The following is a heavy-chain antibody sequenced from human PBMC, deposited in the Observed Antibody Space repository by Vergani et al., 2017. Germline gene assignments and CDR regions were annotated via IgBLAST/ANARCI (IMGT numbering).Heavy chain of an antibody. Sequence: EVELVQSGPEMRKPGESLKISCKGSEYSFGNYWIGWVRPMPGKGLEWMGIIYPADSETRYSPSFQGQVTISADKSISTAFLQWDSLKASDTALSYCARHTTDTDSWGQGTLVTVSS. J-gene: IGHJ4*02. D-gene: IGHD1-1*01. CDR3: ARHTTDTDS. CDR2: IYPADSET. CDR1: EYSFGNYW. V-gene: IGHV5-51*01.